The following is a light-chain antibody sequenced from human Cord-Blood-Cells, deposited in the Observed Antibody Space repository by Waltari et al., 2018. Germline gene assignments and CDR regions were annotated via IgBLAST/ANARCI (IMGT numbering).Light chain of an antibody. V-gene: IGLV2-11*01. CDR3: CSYAGSYTFEV. J-gene: IGLJ3*02. Sequence: QSALTPPRSVSGSPGQSVTISCTGTSSDVGGYNYVSWYQQPTGKAPKLMIYDVSKRPSGVPDRFSGSKSGNTASLTISGLQAEDEADYYCCSYAGSYTFEVFGGGTKLTVL. CDR2: DVS. CDR1: SSDVGGYNY.